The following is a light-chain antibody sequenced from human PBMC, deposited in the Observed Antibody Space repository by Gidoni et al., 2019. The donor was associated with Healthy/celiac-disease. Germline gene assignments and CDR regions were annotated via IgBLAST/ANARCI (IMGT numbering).Light chain of an antibody. V-gene: IGKV3-15*01. CDR1: QSVSSN. J-gene: IGKJ2*01. CDR2: GAS. Sequence: IAMTKSPSTLSVSPGERATLSCRASQSVSSNLVWYQQKPGQDPRLLIHGASTRATGIPARFSGSGSGTEFTLTISSLQSEDFAVYYCQQYNNWPYIFGEGTKLEIK. CDR3: QQYNNWPYI.